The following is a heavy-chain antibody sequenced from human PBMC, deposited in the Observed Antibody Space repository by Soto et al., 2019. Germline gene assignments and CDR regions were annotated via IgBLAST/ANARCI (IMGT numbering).Heavy chain of an antibody. CDR1: GFSLNTSGVG. J-gene: IGHJ3*02. D-gene: IGHD3-16*02. CDR2: IYWDDDK. Sequence: QITLTESGPTLVKPTQTLTLTCTFSGFSLNTSGVGVGWIRQPPGKALEWLALIYWDDDKRYSPSMKRRLTITKDTSKNQVLLTMTSMDPVDTATYYCAHSYDYAWGTYRSADAFDIWGRGTMVTVSS. CDR3: AHSYDYAWGTYRSADAFDI. V-gene: IGHV2-5*02.